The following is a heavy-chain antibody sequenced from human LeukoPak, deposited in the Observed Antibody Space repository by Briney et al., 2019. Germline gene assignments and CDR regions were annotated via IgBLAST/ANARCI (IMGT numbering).Heavy chain of an antibody. CDR3: ARGGGHPAIIAAHIDL. D-gene: IGHD6-13*01. J-gene: IGHJ5*02. Sequence: PGASLQISCQGSGSNFPGYWIGWVRQLPGKGLEWMGSIYPGDFDTRYSPSFQGQVTISVDKSISTTYLQWSSLKASDTAMYYCARGGGHPAIIAAHIDLWGQGNVVTVSS. V-gene: IGHV5-51*01. CDR1: GSNFPGYW. CDR2: IYPGDFDT.